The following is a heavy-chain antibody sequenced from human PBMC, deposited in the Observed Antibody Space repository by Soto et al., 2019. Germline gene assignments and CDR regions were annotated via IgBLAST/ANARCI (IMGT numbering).Heavy chain of an antibody. CDR1: GGTFSSYA. J-gene: IGHJ6*02. Sequence: QVQLVQSGAEVKKPGSSVKVSCKASGGTFSSYAISWVRQAPGQGLEWMGGIIPIFGTADYAQKFQGRVTITADESTRTAYRELSSLRSEDTAVYYCASVETQRYYYGIDGWGQGTTVTGSS. V-gene: IGHV1-69*12. CDR2: IIPIFGTA. D-gene: IGHD2-15*01. CDR3: ASVETQRYYYGIDG.